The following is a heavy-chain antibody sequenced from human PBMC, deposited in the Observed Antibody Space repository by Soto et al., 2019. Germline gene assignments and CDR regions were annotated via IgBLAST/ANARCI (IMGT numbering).Heavy chain of an antibody. Sequence: ALRLSGEVSGFRVDDYGMHWVRQAPGKGLEWIAGISRDSRSISYGASMKGRFTISRDNAKNSLYLQLNSLRADDTAFYYCVKDALTTVAYYFDYWGQGALVTVSS. CDR3: VKDALTTVAYYFDY. V-gene: IGHV3-9*01. CDR2: ISRDSRSI. CDR1: GFRVDDYG. J-gene: IGHJ4*02. D-gene: IGHD4-17*01.